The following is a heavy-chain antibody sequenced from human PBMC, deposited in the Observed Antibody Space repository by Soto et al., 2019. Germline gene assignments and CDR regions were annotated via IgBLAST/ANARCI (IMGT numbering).Heavy chain of an antibody. V-gene: IGHV3-53*01. J-gene: IGHJ6*02. D-gene: IGHD2-15*01. CDR3: ARDGVPVVASSSNFYYGMDV. CDR2: ITSGST. Sequence: GGSLRLSCVASGFTVSNSYMSWVRQAPGKGLEWVSSITSGSTYYLDSVKGRFTISRDNAENSLHLQMNSLRAEDTAVYYCARDGVPVVASSSNFYYGMDVWGQGTTVTVSS. CDR1: GFTVSNSY.